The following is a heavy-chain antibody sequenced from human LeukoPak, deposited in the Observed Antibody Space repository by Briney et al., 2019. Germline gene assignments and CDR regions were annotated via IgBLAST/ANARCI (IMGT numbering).Heavy chain of an antibody. CDR3: AREDAMVRGVYQPSIDY. CDR2: IWYDGSGK. CDR1: GFTFSNYG. D-gene: IGHD3-10*01. V-gene: IGHV3-33*01. J-gene: IGHJ4*02. Sequence: TGGSLRLSCAASGFTFSNYGMHWVRQAPGKGLEWVAVIWYDGSGKYYADSVKGRFTISRDNSKNTLYMQMNNLRAEDTAVYYCAREDAMVRGVYQPSIDYWGQGTLVTVSS.